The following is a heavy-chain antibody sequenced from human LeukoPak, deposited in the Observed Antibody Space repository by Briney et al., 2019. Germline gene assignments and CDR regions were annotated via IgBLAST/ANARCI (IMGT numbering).Heavy chain of an antibody. J-gene: IGHJ5*02. CDR2: ISYDGSNK. Sequence: GGSLRLSCAASGFTFSSYGMHWVRQAPGKGLEWVAVISYDGSNKYYADSVKGRFTISRDNSKNTLYLQMNSLRAEDTAVYYCARSGYSSGWTNWFDPWGQGTLVTVSS. CDR3: ARSGYSSGWTNWFDP. CDR1: GFTFSSYG. D-gene: IGHD6-19*01. V-gene: IGHV3-30*03.